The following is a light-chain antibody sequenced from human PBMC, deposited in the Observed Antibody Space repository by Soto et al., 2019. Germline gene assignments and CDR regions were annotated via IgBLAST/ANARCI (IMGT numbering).Light chain of an antibody. CDR3: MQNTHWPVT. CDR1: QSLVYTDGNTY. V-gene: IGKV2-30*01. CDR2: KVS. J-gene: IGKJ1*01. Sequence: DVVMTQSPLSLPVTLGQPASISCRSSQSLVYTDGNTYLTWFQQRPGQSPRRLIYKVSNRDSGVPDRFSGSGSGTDFTLKISRVEAEDVAIYYCMQNTHWPVTFGQGTKVDIK.